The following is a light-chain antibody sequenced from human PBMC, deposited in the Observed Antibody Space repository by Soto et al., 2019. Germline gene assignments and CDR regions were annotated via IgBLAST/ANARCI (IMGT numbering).Light chain of an antibody. CDR1: QSISSW. CDR2: DAS. Sequence: DIQMTQSPSTLSASVGDRVTITCRASQSISSWLAWYQQKPGKAPKLLIYDASSLERGVPSRFSGSGSGTEFTITISSLQPDDFATYYCQQYNSYSYTFGQGTKLEIK. CDR3: QQYNSYSYT. J-gene: IGKJ2*01. V-gene: IGKV1-5*01.